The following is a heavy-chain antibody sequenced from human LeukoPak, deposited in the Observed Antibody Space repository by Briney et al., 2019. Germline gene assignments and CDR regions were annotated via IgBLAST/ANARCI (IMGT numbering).Heavy chain of an antibody. V-gene: IGHV4-39*01. CDR2: IYYSGST. CDR3: ARGRGSS. Sequence: PSETLSLTCTVSGGSISTSSYYWGWIRQPPGKGLEWIGTIYYSGSTYYNPSLKSRVTMSIDTSKNQFSLKLSSVTAADTAVYYCARGRGSSWGQGTLVTVSS. J-gene: IGHJ4*02. D-gene: IGHD6-13*01. CDR1: GGSISTSSYY.